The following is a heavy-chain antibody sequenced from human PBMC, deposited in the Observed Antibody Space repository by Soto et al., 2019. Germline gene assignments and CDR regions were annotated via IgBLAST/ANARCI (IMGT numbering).Heavy chain of an antibody. CDR3: ARRMLGDRTSFDY. CDR2: IYYSGST. D-gene: IGHD3-10*02. V-gene: IGHV4-59*08. J-gene: IGHJ4*02. CDR1: GGSISSYY. Sequence: SETLSLTCTVSGGSISSYYWSWIRQPPGKGLEWVGYIYYSGSTNYNPSLKSRVTISVDTSKNQFSLKLSSVTAADTAVYYCARRMLGDRTSFDYWGQGTLVTVSS.